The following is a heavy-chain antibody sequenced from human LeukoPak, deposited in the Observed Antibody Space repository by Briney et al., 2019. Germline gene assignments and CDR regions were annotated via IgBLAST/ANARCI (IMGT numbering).Heavy chain of an antibody. CDR1: EGSLSGYF. V-gene: IGHV4-34*01. Sequence: SETLSLTCAVYEGSLSGYFWSWIRQRPGKGLGWSGEINHSGSTNYNPSLKSRVTISVDTSKNQFSLKLSSVTAADTAVYYCARGLYYYDSSGYPSPPRDDAFDIWGQGTMVTVSS. CDR2: INHSGST. D-gene: IGHD3-22*01. CDR3: ARGLYYYDSSGYPSPPRDDAFDI. J-gene: IGHJ3*02.